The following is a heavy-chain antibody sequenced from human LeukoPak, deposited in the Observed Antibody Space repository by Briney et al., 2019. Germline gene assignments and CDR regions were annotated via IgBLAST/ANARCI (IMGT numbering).Heavy chain of an antibody. CDR1: GFTFINAW. CDR2: TNSSRSYT. V-gene: IGHV3-11*03. D-gene: IGHD3-22*01. J-gene: IGHJ4*02. Sequence: GGSLRLSCVASGFTFINAWMSWIRQAPGKGLEWVSYTNSSRSYTNYADSVKGRFTSSRDNAKNSLYLQMNSLRAEDTAVYYCARLLGDYYDSSGYEAGPFDYWGQGTLVTVSS. CDR3: ARLLGDYYDSSGYEAGPFDY.